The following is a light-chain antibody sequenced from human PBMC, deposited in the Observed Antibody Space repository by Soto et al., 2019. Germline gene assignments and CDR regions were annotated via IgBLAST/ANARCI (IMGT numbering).Light chain of an antibody. CDR2: EVS. CDR1: SSDIGGYNF. J-gene: IGLJ2*01. V-gene: IGLV2-14*01. CDR3: SSYTSSIPVV. Sequence: QSALTQPASVSGSPGQWITISCTGTSSDIGGYNFVAWYQQHPGKAPKLMIYEVSNRPSGVSNRFSGSKSGNTASLTISGLQAEDEADYYCSSYTSSIPVVFGGGTKVTVL.